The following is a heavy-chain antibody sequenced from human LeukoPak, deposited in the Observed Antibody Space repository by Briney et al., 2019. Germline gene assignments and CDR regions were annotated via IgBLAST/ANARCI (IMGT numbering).Heavy chain of an antibody. D-gene: IGHD4-17*01. J-gene: IGHJ3*02. V-gene: IGHV4-31*03. Sequence: SETLSLTCTVSGGSISSGGYYWSWIRQHPGKGLEWIGYIYYSGSTYYNPSLKSRVTISVDTSKNQFSLKLSSVTAADTAVYYCESGVTTVNDAFDIWGQGTMVTVSS. CDR1: GGSISSGGYY. CDR2: IYYSGST. CDR3: ESGVTTVNDAFDI.